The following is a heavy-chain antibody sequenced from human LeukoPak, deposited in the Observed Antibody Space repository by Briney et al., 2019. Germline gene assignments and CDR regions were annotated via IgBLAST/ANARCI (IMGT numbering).Heavy chain of an antibody. Sequence: GGSLTLSCAASGFIFSSYWMSWVRQAPGKGLEGVANIKQDGGDKYYVDSVKGRLTISRDNAKDSLYLKMNSLRAEVTAVYYCARSRGSGYYTDDAFDIWGQGTMVTVSS. CDR2: IKQDGGDK. CDR1: GFIFSSYW. J-gene: IGHJ3*02. D-gene: IGHD3-3*01. V-gene: IGHV3-7*01. CDR3: ARSRGSGYYTDDAFDI.